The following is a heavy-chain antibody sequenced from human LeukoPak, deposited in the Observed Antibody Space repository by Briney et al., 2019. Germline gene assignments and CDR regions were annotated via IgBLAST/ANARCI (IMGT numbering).Heavy chain of an antibody. J-gene: IGHJ4*02. Sequence: GGSLRLSCAASGFTFSNYWVSWVRQAPGKGLEWVANIKQDGSEKYYVDSVKGRFTISRDNAKNSLYLQMNSLRAEDTAVYYCARDITMVRGVIITAGNFDYWGQGTLVTVSS. V-gene: IGHV3-7*01. CDR3: ARDITMVRGVIITAGNFDY. CDR1: GFTFSNYW. CDR2: IKQDGSEK. D-gene: IGHD3-10*01.